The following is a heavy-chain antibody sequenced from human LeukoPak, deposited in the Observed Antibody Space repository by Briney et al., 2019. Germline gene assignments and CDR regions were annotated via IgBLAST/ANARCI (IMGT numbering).Heavy chain of an antibody. CDR3: ARGYCRGGSCYNWGAFDI. J-gene: IGHJ3*02. V-gene: IGHV3-30*04. CDR2: MSYDGRHI. D-gene: IGHD2-15*01. CDR1: EFTLSIYA. Sequence: PGRSLRLFCAASEFTLSIYAMHWVRQAPGKGLEWVALMSYDGRHIYYADSVKGRFTISRDNSKNTLYLQMNSLRAEDTAVYYGARGYCRGGSCYNWGAFDIWGQGTMVTVSS.